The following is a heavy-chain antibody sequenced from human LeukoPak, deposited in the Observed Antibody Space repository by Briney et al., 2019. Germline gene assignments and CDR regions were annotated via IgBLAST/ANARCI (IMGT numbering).Heavy chain of an antibody. CDR2: ISGSGGST. V-gene: IGHV3-23*01. D-gene: IGHD3-22*01. Sequence: GGSLRLSCAASGFTFSSYAMSWVRQAPGKGLEWVSAISGSGGSTYYADSVKGRFTISRDNSKNTLYLQMNSLRAEDTAVYYCARDLQYYYDSSGYADYRGQGTLVTVSS. CDR3: ARDLQYYYDSSGYADY. CDR1: GFTFSSYA. J-gene: IGHJ4*02.